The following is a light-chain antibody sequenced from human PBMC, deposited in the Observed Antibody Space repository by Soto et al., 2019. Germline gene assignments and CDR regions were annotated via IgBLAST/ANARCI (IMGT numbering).Light chain of an antibody. Sequence: DIQITQSPSSLSASVGDRVTITCRASQSIFNYLNWYQQKPGKAPKLLIFATSNLQSGVPSRFSGSGSGTDFTLTISSLKLEDFATYSSQHSSLTPWTFGQGTKVEIK. CDR2: ATS. V-gene: IGKV1-39*01. CDR3: QHSSLTPWT. J-gene: IGKJ1*01. CDR1: QSIFNY.